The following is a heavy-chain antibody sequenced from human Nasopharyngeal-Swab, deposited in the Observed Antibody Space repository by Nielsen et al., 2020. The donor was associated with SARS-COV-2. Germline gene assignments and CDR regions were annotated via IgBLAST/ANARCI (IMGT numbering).Heavy chain of an antibody. V-gene: IGHV1-18*01. CDR2: ISAYNGNT. J-gene: IGHJ6*02. CDR3: ARDLVDGDYAHYYYYGMDV. CDR1: GYTFTSYG. Sequence: ASVKVSCKASGYTFTSYGISWVRQAPAQGLEWMGWISAYNGNTNYAQKLQGRVTMTTDTSTSTAYMELRSLRSDDTAVYYCARDLVDGDYAHYYYYGMDVWGQGTTVTVSS. D-gene: IGHD4-17*01.